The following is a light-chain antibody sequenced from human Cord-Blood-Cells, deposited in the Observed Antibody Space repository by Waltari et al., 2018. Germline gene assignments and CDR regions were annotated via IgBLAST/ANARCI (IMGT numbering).Light chain of an antibody. J-gene: IGLJ3*02. V-gene: IGLV2-14*01. CDR3: SSYTSSSNWV. CDR1: SSDVGGYKY. CDR2: DVS. Sequence: QSALTQPASVSGSPGQSITISCTGTSSDVGGYKYVSWYQQHPGKAPKLMIYDVSKRPSGVSNRFSGSKSDNTASLTISGLQAEDEADYYCSSYTSSSNWVFGGGTKLTVL.